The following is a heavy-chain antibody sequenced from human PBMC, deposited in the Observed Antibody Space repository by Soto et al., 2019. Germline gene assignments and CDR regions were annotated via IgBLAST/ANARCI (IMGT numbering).Heavy chain of an antibody. Sequence: ASVKVSCKASGYTFTGCYVHWVREAPGQGLEWMGWINPETGGTSYAQKFQGRVTLSRDTSINTAYLELSRLRFDDAAVYFCARERYQVISDGMDVWGQGTTVTVSS. D-gene: IGHD2-2*01. CDR1: GYTFTGCY. V-gene: IGHV1-2*02. CDR2: INPETGGT. J-gene: IGHJ6*02. CDR3: ARERYQVISDGMDV.